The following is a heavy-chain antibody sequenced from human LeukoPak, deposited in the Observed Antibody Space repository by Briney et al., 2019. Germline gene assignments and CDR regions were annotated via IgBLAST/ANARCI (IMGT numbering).Heavy chain of an antibody. D-gene: IGHD3/OR15-3a*01. J-gene: IGHJ3*02. CDR1: GYTFIKYA. V-gene: IGHV7-4-1*02. CDR2: INPKTGNP. CDR3: ARSGSWTDHPAFDI. Sequence: ASVKVSCKASGYTFIKYAVNWVRQAPGQGLEWMGWINPKTGNPTYAQGFTGRLVFSLDTSVTTAYLQISSLKDDDTAVYYCARSGSWTDHPAFDIWGQGTMVIVSS.